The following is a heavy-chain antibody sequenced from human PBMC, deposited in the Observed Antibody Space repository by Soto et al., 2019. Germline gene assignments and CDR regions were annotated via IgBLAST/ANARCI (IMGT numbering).Heavy chain of an antibody. CDR1: GGTFSSYA. CDR2: IIPIFGTA. CDR3: ARDLVTMVRGVIIKDYYYGIDV. V-gene: IGHV1-69*13. J-gene: IGHJ6*02. D-gene: IGHD3-10*01. Sequence: SVKVSCKASGGTFSSYAISWVRQAPGQGLEWMGGIIPIFGTANYAQKFQGRATITADESTSTAYMELSSLRSEDTAVYYCARDLVTMVRGVIIKDYYYGIDVWGQGTTVTVS.